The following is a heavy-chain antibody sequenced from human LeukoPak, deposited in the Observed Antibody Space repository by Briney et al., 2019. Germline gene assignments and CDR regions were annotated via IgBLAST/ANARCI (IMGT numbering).Heavy chain of an antibody. CDR1: GFTFSSYA. D-gene: IGHD3-9*01. CDR2: ISGSGGST. CDR3: AKWGPLRYSDWLLKDPLFDY. V-gene: IGHV3-23*01. Sequence: PGGSLRLSCAASGFTFSSYAMSWVRQAPGKGLEWVSAISGSGGSTYYADSVKGRFTISRDNSKNTLYLQMNSLRAEDTAVYYCAKWGPLRYSDWLLKDPLFDYWGQGTLVTVSS. J-gene: IGHJ4*02.